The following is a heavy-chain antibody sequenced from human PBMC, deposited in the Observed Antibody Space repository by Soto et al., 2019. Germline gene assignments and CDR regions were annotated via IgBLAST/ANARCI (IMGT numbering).Heavy chain of an antibody. CDR1: GGTFSSYA. V-gene: IGHV1-69*13. Sequence: SVKVSCKASGGTFSSYAISWVRQAPGQGLEWMGGIIPIFGTANYAQKFQGRVTITADESTSTAYMELSSLRSEDTAVYYCAGTLSRGDGCYDAGSSYYGMDVWGQGTTVTVYS. J-gene: IGHJ6*02. CDR3: AGTLSRGDGCYDAGSSYYGMDV. D-gene: IGHD5-12*01. CDR2: IIPIFGTA.